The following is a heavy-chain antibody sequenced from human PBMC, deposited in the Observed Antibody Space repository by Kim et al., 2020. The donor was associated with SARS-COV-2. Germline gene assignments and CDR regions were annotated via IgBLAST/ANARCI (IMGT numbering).Heavy chain of an antibody. J-gene: IGHJ1*01. V-gene: IGHV4-4*02. CDR1: GGSISSSNW. D-gene: IGHD3-9*01. CDR3: ARSSADTRYYVILTGYYVAKYCQH. CDR2: IYHSGST. Sequence: SETLSLTCAVSGGSISSSNWWSWVRPPPGKGLGWIGEIYHSGSTNYNPSLKSRVTISVDKSKNPFSLKLSSVTAADTAVYYCARSSADTRYYVILTGYYVAKYCQHWGQGTLVTVSS.